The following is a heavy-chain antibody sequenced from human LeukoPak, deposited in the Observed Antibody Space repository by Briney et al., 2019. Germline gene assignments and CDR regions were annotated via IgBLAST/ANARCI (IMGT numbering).Heavy chain of an antibody. CDR1: GYSVSTYW. CDR2: IYPGDSGT. J-gene: IGHJ4*02. Sequence: GESLKISCKGSGYSVSTYWIGWVRQMPGKGLEWVAIIYPGDSGTRYYRSFQGQVSISADRSISTAYLQWGSLKASDTAMYYCARLDSYGYGYVDYWGQGTLVTVSS. V-gene: IGHV5-51*01. CDR3: ARLDSYGYGYVDY. D-gene: IGHD5-18*01.